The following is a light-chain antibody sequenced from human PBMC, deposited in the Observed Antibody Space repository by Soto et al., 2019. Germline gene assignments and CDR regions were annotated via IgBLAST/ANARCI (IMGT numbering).Light chain of an antibody. V-gene: IGLV2-14*01. CDR3: SSYTSSSTPYV. Sequence: QSVLTQPASVSGSPGQSITISCTGTSSDVGGYNYVSWYQQHPGKAPKLMIYDVSNRPSGVSNRFSGSKSGNTASLTISGLQAEDEADYYCSSYTSSSTPYVFGTGTMSPS. J-gene: IGLJ1*01. CDR1: SSDVGGYNY. CDR2: DVS.